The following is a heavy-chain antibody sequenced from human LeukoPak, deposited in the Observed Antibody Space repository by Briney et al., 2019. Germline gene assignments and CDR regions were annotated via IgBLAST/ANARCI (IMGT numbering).Heavy chain of an antibody. D-gene: IGHD3-9*01. CDR1: GFTFSNYI. V-gene: IGHV3-30*04. CDR2: ILENGSNQ. Sequence: GGSLRLSCAASGFTFSNYIMHWVRQAPGKGLDWVAVILENGSNQYYADSVKGRFTISRDNAKNTVYLQMNSLRAEDTAVYYCARAGRGLRYFDWLTHDYWGQGTLVTVSS. CDR3: ARAGRGLRYFDWLTHDY. J-gene: IGHJ4*02.